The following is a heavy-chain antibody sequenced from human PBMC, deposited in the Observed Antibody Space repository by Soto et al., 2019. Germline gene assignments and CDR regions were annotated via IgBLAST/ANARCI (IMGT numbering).Heavy chain of an antibody. J-gene: IGHJ6*01. D-gene: IGHD5-18*01. Sequence: SGPTLVNPTQTLTLTCTFSGFSLSTSGMCVSWIRQPPGKALEWLALIDWDDDKYYSTSLKTRLTISKDTSKNQVVLTMTNMDPVDTATYYCARCGYSYGPPNYYYYYYAMAVWGQGTKVTXS. CDR2: IDWDDDK. CDR1: GFSLSTSGMC. V-gene: IGHV2-70*01. CDR3: ARCGYSYGPPNYYYYYYAMAV.